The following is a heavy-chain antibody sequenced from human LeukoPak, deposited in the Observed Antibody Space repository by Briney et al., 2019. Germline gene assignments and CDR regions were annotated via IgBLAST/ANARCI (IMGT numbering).Heavy chain of an antibody. CDR1: GFTFSSYS. CDR2: ISSSSSYI. V-gene: IGHV3-21*01. Sequence: GGSLRLSCAASGFTFSSYSMNWVRQAPGKGLEWVSSISSSSSYIYYADSLKGRFTISRDNAKNSLYLQMNSLRAEDTAVYYCAKNGGWYAFDIWGRGTMVTVSS. CDR3: AKNGGWYAFDI. J-gene: IGHJ3*02. D-gene: IGHD1-1*01.